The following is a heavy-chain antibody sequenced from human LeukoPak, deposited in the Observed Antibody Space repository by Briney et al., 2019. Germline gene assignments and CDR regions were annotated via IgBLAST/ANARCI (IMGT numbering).Heavy chain of an antibody. J-gene: IGHJ4*02. CDR2: IYPGDSDT. CDR3: AKRGSNYYFDY. D-gene: IGHD5-24*01. CDR1: GYIFTNYW. Sequence: GESLKISCKASGYIFTNYWIGWVRQVPGKGLEWMGVIYPGDSDTKYSPSFQGQVTISADKSISTAYLQWSSLKASDTAIYYCAKRGSNYYFDYWGQGVPVTVSS. V-gene: IGHV5-51*01.